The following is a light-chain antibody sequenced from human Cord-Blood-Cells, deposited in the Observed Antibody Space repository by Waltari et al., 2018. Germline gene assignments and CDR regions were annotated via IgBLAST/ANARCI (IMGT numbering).Light chain of an antibody. CDR1: SSDVVGYNY. CDR3: CSYAGSYTWV. Sequence: QSALTQPRSVSGSPGQSVTISCTGTSSDVVGYNYVSWYQQHPGKAPKLMIYDVSKRPSGVPDRFSCSKAGNTASLTISGLQAEDEADYYCCSYAGSYTWVFGGGTKLTVL. J-gene: IGLJ3*02. V-gene: IGLV2-11*01. CDR2: DVS.